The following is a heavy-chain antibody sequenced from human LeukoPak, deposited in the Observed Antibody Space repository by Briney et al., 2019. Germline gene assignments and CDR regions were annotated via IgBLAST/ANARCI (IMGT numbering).Heavy chain of an antibody. Sequence: PGGSLRLSCAVSGFNFCTYNMNWVRQAPGKGLEWVSYISTSSRTIYYAVSVKGRFTISRDNAKNSLYLQMNSLRAEDTAVYYCARDRYDFWSDYPTTLDYWGQGTLVTVSS. D-gene: IGHD3-3*01. V-gene: IGHV3-48*01. CDR2: ISTSSRTI. CDR1: GFNFCTYN. CDR3: ARDRYDFWSDYPTTLDY. J-gene: IGHJ4*02.